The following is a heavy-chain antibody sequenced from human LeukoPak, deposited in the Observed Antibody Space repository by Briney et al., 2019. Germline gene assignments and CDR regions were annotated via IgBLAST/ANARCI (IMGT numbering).Heavy chain of an antibody. CDR1: GGSFSGYY. D-gene: IGHD2-15*01. J-gene: IGHJ4*02. CDR3: ARLYCSGGSCY. V-gene: IGHV4-34*01. Sequence: PSETLSLTCAVYGGSFSGYYWSWIRQPPGKGLEWIGEINHSGSTNYNPSLKSRVTISVDTSKNQFSLKLSSVTAADTAVYYCARLYCSGGSCYWGQGTLVTVSS. CDR2: INHSGST.